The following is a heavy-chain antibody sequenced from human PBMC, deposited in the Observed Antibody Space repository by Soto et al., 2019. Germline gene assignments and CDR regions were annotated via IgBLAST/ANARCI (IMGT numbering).Heavy chain of an antibody. Sequence: QVQLVQSGAEVKKPGSSVKVSCKASGGTFSSYAISWVRQAPGQGLEWMGGIIPIFGTANYAQKFQGRVTITAEESTSPVYMEVSSLSAEDTAVYYCARESVVAATGCFDPWGQGTLVTVSS. CDR3: ARESVVAATGCFDP. V-gene: IGHV1-69*12. D-gene: IGHD2-15*01. CDR1: GGTFSSYA. CDR2: IIPIFGTA. J-gene: IGHJ5*02.